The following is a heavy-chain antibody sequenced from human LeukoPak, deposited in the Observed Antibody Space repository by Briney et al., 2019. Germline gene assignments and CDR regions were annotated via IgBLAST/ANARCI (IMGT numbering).Heavy chain of an antibody. J-gene: IGHJ4*02. CDR2: IKQDGSEK. CDR3: ARGGLRYFDY. V-gene: IGHV3-7*01. Sequence: GGSLRLSCAASRFTFSSYWMSWVRQAPGKGLEWVANIKQDGSEKYYVDSVKGRFTISRDNAKNSLYLQMNSLRAEDTAVYYCARGGLRYFDYWGQGTLVTVSS. D-gene: IGHD3-9*01. CDR1: RFTFSSYW.